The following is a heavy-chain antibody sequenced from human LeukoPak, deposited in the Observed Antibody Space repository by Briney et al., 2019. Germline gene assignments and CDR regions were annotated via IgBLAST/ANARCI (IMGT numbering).Heavy chain of an antibody. J-gene: IGHJ5*02. V-gene: IGHV3-48*01. CDR2: ISSSSTI. CDR1: GFTFSSYS. Sequence: GGSLRLSCAASGFTFSSYSMNWVRQAPGKGLEWVSYISSSSTIYYADSVKGRFTISRDNAKNSLYLQMNSLRAEDTAVYYCARGKSRYSSSWYGFDPWGQGTLVTVSS. D-gene: IGHD6-13*01. CDR3: ARGKSRYSSSWYGFDP.